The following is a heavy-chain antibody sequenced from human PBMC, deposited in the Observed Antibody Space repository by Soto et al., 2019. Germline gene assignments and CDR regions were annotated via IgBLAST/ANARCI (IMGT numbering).Heavy chain of an antibody. CDR1: GYTFTSYG. J-gene: IGHJ4*02. CDR2: IILYNGNT. Sequence: QVQLVQSGAEVKKPGASVKVSCKASGYTFTSYGISWVRQAPGRGLEWMGWIILYNGNTNYAQKLQGRVTMTTDTSTSTAYMELRSLRSDDTAVYYCARNGYCSSTSCLFDYWGQGTLVTVSS. V-gene: IGHV1-18*01. D-gene: IGHD2-2*01. CDR3: ARNGYCSSTSCLFDY.